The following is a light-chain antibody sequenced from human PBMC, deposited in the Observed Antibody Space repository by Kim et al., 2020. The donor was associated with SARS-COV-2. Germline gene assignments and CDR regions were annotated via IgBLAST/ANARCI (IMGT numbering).Light chain of an antibody. CDR2: DAS. CDR1: QCVSSY. J-gene: IGKJ5*01. CDR3: QQRSNWIT. V-gene: IGKV3-11*01. Sequence: SLTPEERATLSCRASQCVSSYLAWYQQKPGQAPRLLIYDASNRATGIPARFSGSGSGTDFTLTISSLEPEDFAVYYCQQRSNWITFGQGTRLEIK.